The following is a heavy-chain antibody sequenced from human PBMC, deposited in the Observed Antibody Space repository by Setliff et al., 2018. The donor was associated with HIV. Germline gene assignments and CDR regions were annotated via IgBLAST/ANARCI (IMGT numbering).Heavy chain of an antibody. CDR1: GGTFRSYA. Sequence: SVKVSCKASGGTFRSYAISWVRQAPGQGLEWMGGIVPVLNRADYAQRFHGRVTITADESTNTVYMELRSLTPEDTAIYYCARKAGTTLHYHYYYMDVWGKGTTVTVSS. D-gene: IGHD1-7*01. CDR2: IVPVLNRA. CDR3: ARKAGTTLHYHYYYMDV. V-gene: IGHV1-69*10. J-gene: IGHJ6*03.